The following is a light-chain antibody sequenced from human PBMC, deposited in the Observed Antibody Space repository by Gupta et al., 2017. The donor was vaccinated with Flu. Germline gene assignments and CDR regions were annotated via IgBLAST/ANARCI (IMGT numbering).Light chain of an antibody. CDR2: GDS. CDR1: QDRRSST. J-gene: IGKJ4*01. V-gene: IGKV3-20*01. CDR3: QQYARSPLT. Sequence: IRSLAPGERRTSHCRASQDRRSSTLACHQRKPGQAPRLLSHGDSRRATGIPDRCSGSGSGTDFTLTISRLEPEDVAVYYCQQYARSPLTFGGGTKVEIK.